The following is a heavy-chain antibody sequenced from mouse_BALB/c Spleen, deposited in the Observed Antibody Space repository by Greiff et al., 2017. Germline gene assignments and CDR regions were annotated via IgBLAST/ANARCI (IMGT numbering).Heavy chain of an antibody. CDR1: GYTFTSYW. D-gene: IGHD2-1*01. Sequence: QVQLKQSGAELAKPGASVKMSCKASGYTFTSYWMHWVKQRPGQGLEWIGYINPSTGYTEYNQKFKDKATLTADKSSSTAYMQLSSLTSEDSAVYYCARNGNYYYYAMDYWGQGTSVTVSS. J-gene: IGHJ4*01. V-gene: IGHV1-7*01. CDR3: ARNGNYYYYAMDY. CDR2: INPSTGYT.